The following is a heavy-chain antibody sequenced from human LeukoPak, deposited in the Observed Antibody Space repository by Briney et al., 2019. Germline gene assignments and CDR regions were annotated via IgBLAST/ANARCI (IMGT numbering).Heavy chain of an antibody. CDR1: GFTFSSYA. D-gene: IGHD6-19*01. V-gene: IGHV3-23*01. CDR2: ISGSGGST. J-gene: IGHJ4*02. CDR3: AIQYRSGWYGY. Sequence: GGSLRLSCAASGFTFSSYAMSWVRQAPGKGLEWVSAISGSGGSTYYADSVKGRFTISRDNSKNTLYLQMNSLRAEDTAVYYCAIQYRSGWYGYWGQGTLVTVSS.